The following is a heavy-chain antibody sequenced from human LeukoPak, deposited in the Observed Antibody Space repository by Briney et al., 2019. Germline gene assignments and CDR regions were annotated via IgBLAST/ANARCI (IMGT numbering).Heavy chain of an antibody. CDR1: GASTSAYY. CDR3: AHSRRGGGYYINAFAV. Sequence: SETLSLTCTVSGASTSAYYWSWIRQPPGKGLEWIGYSYSGGNANYNPSLKSRVTISIDTSENQFSLRLTSVTAADTAVYFCAHSRRGGGYYINAFAVWGQGALVTISS. D-gene: IGHD1-26*01. CDR2: SYSGGNA. J-gene: IGHJ3*01. V-gene: IGHV4-59*01.